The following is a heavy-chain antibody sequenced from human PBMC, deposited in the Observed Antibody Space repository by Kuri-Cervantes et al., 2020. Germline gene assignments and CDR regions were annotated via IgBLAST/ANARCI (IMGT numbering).Heavy chain of an antibody. J-gene: IGHJ5*02. CDR2: ISGSGGST. Sequence: GESLKISCAASGFTFSSYAMSWVRQAPGKGLEWVSAISGSGGSTYYADSVKGRSTISRDNAKNSLYLQMNSLRDEDTAVYYCARVPYYDSTGYHYNWFDPWGQGTLVTVSS. CDR3: ARVPYYDSTGYHYNWFDP. D-gene: IGHD3-22*01. V-gene: IGHV3-23*01. CDR1: GFTFSSYA.